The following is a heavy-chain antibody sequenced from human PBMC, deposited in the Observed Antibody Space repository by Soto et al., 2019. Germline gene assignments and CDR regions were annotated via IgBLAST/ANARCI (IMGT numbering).Heavy chain of an antibody. J-gene: IGHJ3*01. CDR2: IIPMLTVT. CDR3: SIGSWSAETFDV. V-gene: IGHV1-69*02. Sequence: QVHLEQSGAEVKKPGSSVKVSCKAAGGTFSTYTLIWVRQAPGQGLEWMGRIIPMLTVTNSEQKFQGRGTLTADKSTSTAFMELTSRTSDVTDVSYCSIGSWSAETFDVWGQGTMVTVSS. CDR1: GGTFSTYT. D-gene: IGHD2-2*01.